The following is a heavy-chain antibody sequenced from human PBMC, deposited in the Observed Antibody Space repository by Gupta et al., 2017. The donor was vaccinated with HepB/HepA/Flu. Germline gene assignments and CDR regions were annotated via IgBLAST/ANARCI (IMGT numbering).Heavy chain of an antibody. Sequence: QVQLVESGGGVVQPGRSLRLSCAASGFNFSNYGMHWVRQAPGKGLEWVAIISFDGANQYYPDSVKGRFTISRDNFKNTVHLQMNSLRAEDTAVYYCAKGHYYDSSGQYSYNDAWGQGTMVTVSS. D-gene: IGHD3-22*01. CDR2: ISFDGANQ. CDR1: GFNFSNYG. J-gene: IGHJ3*01. V-gene: IGHV3-30*18. CDR3: AKGHYYDSSGQYSYNDA.